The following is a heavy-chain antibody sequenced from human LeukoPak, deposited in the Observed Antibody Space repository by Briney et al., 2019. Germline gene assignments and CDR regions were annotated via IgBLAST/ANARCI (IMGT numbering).Heavy chain of an antibody. CDR3: ARSTVAGTFDY. J-gene: IGHJ4*02. CDR1: GLTFSNAW. D-gene: IGHD6-19*01. Sequence: GGSLRLSCAASGLTFSNAWMTWVRQAPGKGLEWVSSISSSSSYIYYADSVKGRFTISRDNAKNSLYLQMNSLRAEDTAVYHCARSTVAGTFDYWGQGTLVTVSS. V-gene: IGHV3-21*01. CDR2: ISSSSSYI.